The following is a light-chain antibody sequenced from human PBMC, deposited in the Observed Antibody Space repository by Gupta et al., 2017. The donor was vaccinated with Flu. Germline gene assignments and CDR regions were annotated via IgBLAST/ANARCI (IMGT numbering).Light chain of an antibody. J-gene: IGKJ2*01. CDR3: QQDDTTPYT. CDR1: QIVLYSSNNKNF. CDR2: WAS. Sequence: SLGARATINCKSSQIVLYSSNNKNFLAWYQQKPGQPPKLLIYWASTRESGVPDRFSSSGSRTDFPLTISSLPAEDVAVYYCQQDDTTPYTFGQGTKMEIK. V-gene: IGKV4-1*01.